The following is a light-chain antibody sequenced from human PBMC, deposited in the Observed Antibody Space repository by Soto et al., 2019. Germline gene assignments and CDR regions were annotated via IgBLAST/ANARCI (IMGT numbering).Light chain of an antibody. CDR1: SSDVGGYNY. CDR2: EVS. J-gene: IGLJ1*01. V-gene: IGLV2-8*01. Sequence: QSALTQPPSASGSPGQSVTISCTGTSSDVGGYNYVSWYQQYPGKAPKLMIYEVSKRPSGVPDRFSGSKTGNTATLTVSGLQAEDEADYYCSSYAGSNYVFGTGTKLTVL. CDR3: SSYAGSNYV.